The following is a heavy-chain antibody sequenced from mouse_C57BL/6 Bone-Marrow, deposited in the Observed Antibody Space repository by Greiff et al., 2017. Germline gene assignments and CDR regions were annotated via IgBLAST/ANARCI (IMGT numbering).Heavy chain of an antibody. J-gene: IGHJ4*01. D-gene: IGHD1-3*01. CDR2: INSDGGST. V-gene: IGHV5-2*01. CDR1: EYEFPSHD. CDR3: ARGGVKDAMDY. Sequence: EVQGVESGGGLVQPGESLKLSCESNEYEFPSHDMSWVRKTPEKRLELVAAINSDGGSTYYPDTMERRFIISRDNTKKTLYLQMSSLRSEDTAMYDCARGGVKDAMDYWGQGTSVTVSS.